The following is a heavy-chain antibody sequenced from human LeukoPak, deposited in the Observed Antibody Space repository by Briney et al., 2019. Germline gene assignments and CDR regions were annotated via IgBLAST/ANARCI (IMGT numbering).Heavy chain of an antibody. J-gene: IGHJ3*02. Sequence: SGGSLRLSCAASGFTFSSYWMSWVRQAPGKGLEWVANIKQDGSEKYYVDSVKGRFTISRDNAKNSLYLQMNSLGAEDTAVYYCARLRGLDAFDIWGQGTMVTVSS. D-gene: IGHD3-10*01. V-gene: IGHV3-7*03. CDR2: IKQDGSEK. CDR3: ARLRGLDAFDI. CDR1: GFTFSSYW.